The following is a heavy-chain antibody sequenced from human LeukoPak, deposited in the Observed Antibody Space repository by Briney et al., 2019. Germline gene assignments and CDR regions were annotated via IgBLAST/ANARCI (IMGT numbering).Heavy chain of an antibody. V-gene: IGHV3-11*05. J-gene: IGHJ2*01. D-gene: IGHD1-26*01. CDR2: ISSSSSYT. CDR1: VVSSSDYY. Sequence: GGSLRLSRVPSVVSSSDYYISWVYPAQGKGLEWVSYISSSSSYTNQEDSVKGRFTISRDNAKNSLYLQMNSLRVEDTAVYYCARAQGGGWYFDVWGRGTLVTVSS. CDR3: ARAQGGGWYFDV.